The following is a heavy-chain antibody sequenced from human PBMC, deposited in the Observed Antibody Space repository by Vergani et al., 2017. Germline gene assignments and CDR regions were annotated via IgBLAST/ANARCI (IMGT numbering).Heavy chain of an antibody. CDR2: ISGSGGST. Sequence: EVQLLESGGGLVQPGGSLRLSCAASGFTFSSYAMSWVRQAPGKGLEWVSAISGSGGSTYYADSVKGRFTISRDNSKNQVSLKLSSVTAADTAVYYCARENKAAAGYYFDYWGQGTLVTVSS. J-gene: IGHJ4*02. D-gene: IGHD6-13*01. CDR3: ARENKAAAGYYFDY. V-gene: IGHV3-23*01. CDR1: GFTFSSYA.